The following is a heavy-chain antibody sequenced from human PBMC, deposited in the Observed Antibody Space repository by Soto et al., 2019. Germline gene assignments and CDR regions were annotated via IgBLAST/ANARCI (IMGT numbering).Heavy chain of an antibody. CDR3: ARGSYYDFWSGYYFSPRGPYNWFDP. CDR1: GYTFTSYD. J-gene: IGHJ5*02. V-gene: IGHV1-8*01. CDR2: MNPNSGNT. D-gene: IGHD3-3*01. Sequence: ASVKVSCKASGYTFTSYDINWVRQATGQGLEWMGWMNPNSGNTGYAQKFQGRVTMTRNTSISTAYMELSSLGSEDTAVYYCARGSYYDFWSGYYFSPRGPYNWFDPWGQGTLVTVSS.